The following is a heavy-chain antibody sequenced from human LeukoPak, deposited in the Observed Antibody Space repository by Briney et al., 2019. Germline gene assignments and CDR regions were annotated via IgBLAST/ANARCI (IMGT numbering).Heavy chain of an antibody. J-gene: IGHJ5*02. D-gene: IGHD6-13*01. Sequence: SETLSITCTVSGGSISSYYWSWIRQPPGKGLEWIGYIYYSGSTSYNPSLKSRVTISVDTSKNQFSLKLSSVTAADTAVYYCARGSIAAAGNRWFDPWGQGTLVTVSS. CDR2: IYYSGST. CDR1: GGSISSYY. V-gene: IGHV4-59*01. CDR3: ARGSIAAAGNRWFDP.